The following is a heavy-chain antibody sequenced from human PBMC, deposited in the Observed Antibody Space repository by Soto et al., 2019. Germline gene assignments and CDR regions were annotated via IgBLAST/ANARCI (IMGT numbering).Heavy chain of an antibody. CDR1: GFIFSRYA. V-gene: IGHV3-23*01. CDR2: ITGGGFST. CDR3: AKGGVRGVQMDV. J-gene: IGHJ6*02. Sequence: EVHLLESGGGLVQPGGSLRLSCAASGFIFSRYAMTWVRQAPGKGLEWVSAITGGGFSTYYTDSVKGRFTISRDNSKNPLYLQMNRLRAEDTAVYFCAKGGVRGVQMDVWGQGTTVTVSS. D-gene: IGHD3-10*01.